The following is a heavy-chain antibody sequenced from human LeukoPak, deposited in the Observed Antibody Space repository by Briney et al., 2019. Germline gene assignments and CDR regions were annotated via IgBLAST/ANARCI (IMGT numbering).Heavy chain of an antibody. J-gene: IGHJ4*02. CDR2: ISGSAHKI. CDR1: GITFSNYA. CDR3: AGRPTGYSSGYIH. D-gene: IGHD5-18*01. Sequence: GGSLRLSCAASGITFSNYAVSWVRQAPEKGLDWVSVISGSAHKIRYADSVKGRFTISRDNSENIVYLQMNNLRVEDTAVYYCAGRPTGYSSGYIHWGQGTLVTVSS. V-gene: IGHV3-23*01.